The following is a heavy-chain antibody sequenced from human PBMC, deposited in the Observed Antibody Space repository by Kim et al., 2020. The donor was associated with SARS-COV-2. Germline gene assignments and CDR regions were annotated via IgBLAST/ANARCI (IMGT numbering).Heavy chain of an antibody. CDR2: ISSSSSYT. CDR1: GFTFSDYY. V-gene: IGHV3-11*06. CDR3: ARVGYSSGWFYFDY. D-gene: IGHD6-19*01. Sequence: GGSLRLSCAASGFTFSDYYMSWIRQAPGKGLEWVSYISSSSSYTNYADSVKGRFTISRDNAKNSLYLQMNSLRAEDTAVYYCARVGYSSGWFYFDYWGQGAMVSGSS. J-gene: IGHJ4*02.